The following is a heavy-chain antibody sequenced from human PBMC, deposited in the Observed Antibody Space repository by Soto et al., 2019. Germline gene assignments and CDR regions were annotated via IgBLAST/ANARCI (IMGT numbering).Heavy chain of an antibody. D-gene: IGHD6-13*01. CDR3: ARGATHGSSWYFWFDP. Sequence: QVQLVQSGAEVRMPGSSVKVSCKASGGTFSTYPINLVRQAPGQGLEWMGGIIPLFGTTNYAQKFKGRVTITADESTSTAYMELSSLRAEDAAVYYCARGATHGSSWYFWFDPWGQGTLVTVSS. CDR2: IIPLFGTT. J-gene: IGHJ5*02. CDR1: GGTFSTYP. V-gene: IGHV1-69*01.